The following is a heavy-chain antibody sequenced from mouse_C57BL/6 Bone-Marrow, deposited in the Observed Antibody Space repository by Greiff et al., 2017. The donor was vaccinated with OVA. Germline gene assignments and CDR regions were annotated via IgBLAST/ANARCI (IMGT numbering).Heavy chain of an antibody. CDR3: ARHLWLRREAWFAY. CDR2: ISGGGGNT. J-gene: IGHJ3*01. Sequence: EVQLVESGGGLVKPGGSLKLSCAASGFTFSSYTMSWVRQTPEKRLEWVATISGGGGNTYYPDSVKGRFTISRDNAKNTLYLQMSSLRSEDTALYYCARHLWLRREAWFAYWGQGTLVTVSA. V-gene: IGHV5-9*01. CDR1: GFTFSSYT. D-gene: IGHD2-2*01.